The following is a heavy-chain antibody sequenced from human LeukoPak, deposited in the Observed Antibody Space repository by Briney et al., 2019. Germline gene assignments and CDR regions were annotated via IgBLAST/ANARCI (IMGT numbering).Heavy chain of an antibody. D-gene: IGHD3-22*01. CDR2: IYTSGST. J-gene: IGHJ4*02. CDR3: ARGRYYDSSGRNYFDY. Sequence: PSETLSLTCTVSGGSISSYYWSWIRQPAGKGLEWIGRIYTSGSTNYNPSLKSRVTMSVDTSKNQFSLKLSSVTAADTAVYYCARGRYYDSSGRNYFDYWGQGTLVTVSS. V-gene: IGHV4-4*07. CDR1: GGSISSYY.